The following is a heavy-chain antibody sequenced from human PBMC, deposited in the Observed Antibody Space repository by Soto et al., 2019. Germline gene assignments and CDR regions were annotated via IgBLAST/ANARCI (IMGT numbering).Heavy chain of an antibody. D-gene: IGHD2-2*01. CDR2: MNPNSGIT. CDR1: GYTFTSYD. Sequence: QVQLVQSGAEVKKPGASVKVSCKASGYTFTSYDINWVRQATGQGLEWMGWMNPNSGITGYAQKFQGRVTMTRNTSISTAYMELSSLRSEDTAVYYCARAVRCSSTSCYYYYMDVWGKGTTVTVSS. V-gene: IGHV1-8*01. CDR3: ARAVRCSSTSCYYYYMDV. J-gene: IGHJ6*03.